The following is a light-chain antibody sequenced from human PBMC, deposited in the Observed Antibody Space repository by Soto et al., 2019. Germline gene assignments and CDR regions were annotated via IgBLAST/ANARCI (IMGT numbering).Light chain of an antibody. J-gene: IGLJ2*01. V-gene: IGLV2-14*01. CDR3: SSYTTTSTLGV. CDR2: EVS. CDR1: SSDVGGYNY. Sequence: QSALTQPASVSGSPGQSSTLSCSGTSSDVGGYNYVSWYQQHPGKAPKLMIYEVSNRPSGVSNRFSGSKSGNTASLTISGLQADDEADYYCSSYTTTSTLGVFGGGTKLTVL.